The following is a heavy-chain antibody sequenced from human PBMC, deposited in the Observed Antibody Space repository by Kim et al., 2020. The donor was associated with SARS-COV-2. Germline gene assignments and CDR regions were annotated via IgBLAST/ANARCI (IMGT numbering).Heavy chain of an antibody. Sequence: SETLSLTCAVYGGSFSGYYWSWIRQPPGKGLEWIGEINHSGSTNYNPSLKSRFTISVDTSKNQFSLKLSSVTAADTAVYYCATPSDYYDSSGYLAAWGQGTLVTVSS. CDR2: INHSGST. J-gene: IGHJ5*02. CDR1: GGSFSGYY. D-gene: IGHD3-22*01. V-gene: IGHV4-34*01. CDR3: ATPSDYYDSSGYLAA.